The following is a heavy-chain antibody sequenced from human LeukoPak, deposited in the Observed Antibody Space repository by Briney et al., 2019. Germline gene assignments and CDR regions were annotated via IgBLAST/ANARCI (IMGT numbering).Heavy chain of an antibody. Sequence: GGSLRLSCAASGFTFSSYNANWVRQAPGKGLEWVSYITSSSSTIYYADSVKGRFTISRDNAKNSLYLQMNSLRDEDTAVYYCAREYSSSSGSVSDYWGQGTLVTVSS. CDR3: AREYSSSSGSVSDY. V-gene: IGHV3-48*02. CDR2: ITSSSSTI. J-gene: IGHJ4*02. CDR1: GFTFSSYN. D-gene: IGHD6-6*01.